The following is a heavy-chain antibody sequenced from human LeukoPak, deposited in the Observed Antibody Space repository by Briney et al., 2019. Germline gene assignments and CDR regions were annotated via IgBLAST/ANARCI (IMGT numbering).Heavy chain of an antibody. CDR2: MNPNSGNT. V-gene: IGHV1-8*01. Sequence: ASVKVSCKASGYTFTSYDINWVRQATGQGLEWMGWMNPNSGNTGYAQKFQGRVTMTRNTSISTAYMELSSLRSEDTAVYYCARELSYDSSPHGYYGMDVWAKGPRSPSP. D-gene: IGHD3-22*01. CDR1: GYTFTSYD. J-gene: IGHJ6*02. CDR3: ARELSYDSSPHGYYGMDV.